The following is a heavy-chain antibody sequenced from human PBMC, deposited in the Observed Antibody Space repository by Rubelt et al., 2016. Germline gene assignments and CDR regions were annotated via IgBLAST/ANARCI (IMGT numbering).Heavy chain of an antibody. V-gene: IGHV1-18*01. D-gene: IGHD3-10*01. CDR2: ISAYNGNT. CDR1: GYTFTSYG. CDR3: ARDGAFPLGSEFEKRSDY. J-gene: IGHJ4*02. Sequence: QVQLVQSGAEVKKPGASVKVSCKASGYTFTSYGISWVRQAPGQGLEWMGWISAYNGNTNYAQKLQGRVTMTTDTSTSTAYMGLRSLRSEDTAVYYCARDGAFPLGSEFEKRSDYWGQGTLATVSS.